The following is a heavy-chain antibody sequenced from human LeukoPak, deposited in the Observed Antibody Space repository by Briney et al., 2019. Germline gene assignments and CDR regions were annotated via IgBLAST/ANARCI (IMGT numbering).Heavy chain of an antibody. D-gene: IGHD3-3*01. CDR3: ARHVNQLVTDFGPMGYFDY. V-gene: IGHV4-38-2*01. J-gene: IGHJ4*01. Sequence: PSETLSLTCAVSIYSISSGYYWGWIRQSPGRGLEWIGTLHHSGITYYNPSLKSRVTISVDTSKNQSSLNLSSVTAADTAVYYCARHVNQLVTDFGPMGYFDYWGHGTLVTVSS. CDR1: IYSISSGYY. CDR2: LHHSGIT.